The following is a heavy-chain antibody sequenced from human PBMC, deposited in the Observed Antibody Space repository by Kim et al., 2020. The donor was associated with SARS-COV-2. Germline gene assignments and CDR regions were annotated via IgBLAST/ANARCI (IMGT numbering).Heavy chain of an antibody. Sequence: GGSLRLSCAASGFTFSDYYMSWIRQAPGKGLEWVSYISSSGSTIYYADSVKGRFTISRDNAKNSLYLQMNSLRAEDTAVYYCARGSIWFGEKNYGMDVWGQGTTVTVSS. D-gene: IGHD3-10*01. J-gene: IGHJ6*02. V-gene: IGHV3-11*01. CDR2: ISSSGSTI. CDR3: ARGSIWFGEKNYGMDV. CDR1: GFTFSDYY.